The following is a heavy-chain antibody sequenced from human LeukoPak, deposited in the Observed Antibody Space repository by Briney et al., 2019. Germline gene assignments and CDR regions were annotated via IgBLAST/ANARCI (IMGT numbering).Heavy chain of an antibody. CDR3: ARGKQWLVQDAFDI. CDR1: GGSISPYY. V-gene: IGHV4-59*01. Sequence: SETLSLTCTVSGGSISPYYWSWVRQSPGKGLEWIGNIYDGENTNNNPSLTSRVTISADTSKNQLSLRLSSVTAADTAVYYCARGKQWLVQDAFDIWGQGTMVTVSS. CDR2: IYDGENT. J-gene: IGHJ3*02. D-gene: IGHD6-19*01.